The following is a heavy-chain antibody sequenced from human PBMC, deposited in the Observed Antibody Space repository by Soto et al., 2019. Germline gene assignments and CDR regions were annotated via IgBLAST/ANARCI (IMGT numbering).Heavy chain of an antibody. Sequence: RGESLKISCKGSGYSFTSYWIGWVRQMPGKGLEWMGIIYPGDSDTRYSPSFQGQVTISADKSISTAYLQWSSLKASDTAMYYCARLSGKPIPSYYYGMDVWGQGTTVTVSS. CDR2: IYPGDSDT. J-gene: IGHJ6*02. D-gene: IGHD5-12*01. V-gene: IGHV5-51*01. CDR1: GYSFTSYW. CDR3: ARLSGKPIPSYYYGMDV.